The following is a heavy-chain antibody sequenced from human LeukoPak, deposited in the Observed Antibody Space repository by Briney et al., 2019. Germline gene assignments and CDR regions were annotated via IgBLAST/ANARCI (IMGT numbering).Heavy chain of an antibody. CDR2: IYNSGST. Sequence: TSETLSLTCTVSGGSISSYYWSWIRQPPGKGLEWIAYIYNSGSTIYNPSLKSRVTISVDTSNNQFSLKLSSVTAADTAVYYCARLRGATMDLDSWGQGTLVTVSS. V-gene: IGHV4-4*09. J-gene: IGHJ4*02. CDR1: GGSISSYY. CDR3: ARLRGATMDLDS. D-gene: IGHD1-26*01.